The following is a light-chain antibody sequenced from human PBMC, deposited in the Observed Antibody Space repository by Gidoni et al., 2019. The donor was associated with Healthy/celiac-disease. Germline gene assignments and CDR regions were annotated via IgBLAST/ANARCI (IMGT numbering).Light chain of an antibody. CDR2: AAS. V-gene: IGKV1-39*01. Sequence: DIHLTQSPSSLSASVGDRVTITCRASQRIRSYLNWYQQKPRKAPKLLIYAASSLQSGVPSRFSGSGSGTDFTLTISSLQPEDFATYYCQQSYSTPLTFGGGTKVEIK. CDR3: QQSYSTPLT. J-gene: IGKJ4*01. CDR1: QRIRSY.